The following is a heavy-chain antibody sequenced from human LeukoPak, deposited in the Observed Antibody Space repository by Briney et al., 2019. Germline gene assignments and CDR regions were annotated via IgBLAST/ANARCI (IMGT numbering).Heavy chain of an antibody. CDR2: ICGSGGTT. D-gene: IGHD2-8*02. CDR1: EFTFSNND. Sequence: GGALRLSCTASEFTFSNNDMSWVRQAPGKGLEWGSAICGSGGTTYADSVQGRVTISREKSKNTLYLQMNRLRAEDTAVYYCAKAGGLTVWSFDYWGQGTLVTVSS. V-gene: IGHV3-23*01. J-gene: IGHJ4*02. CDR3: AKAGGLTVWSFDY.